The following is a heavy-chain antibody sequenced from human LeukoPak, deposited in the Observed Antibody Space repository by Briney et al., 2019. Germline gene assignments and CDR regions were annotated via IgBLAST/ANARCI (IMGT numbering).Heavy chain of an antibody. J-gene: IGHJ4*02. CDR1: GGSISSGSYY. V-gene: IGHV4-61*02. CDR3: ARATVTTALLDS. D-gene: IGHD4-17*01. CDR2: IYTSGST. Sequence: PSETLSLTCTVSGGSISSGSYYWSWIRQPAGKGLEWIGRIYTSGSTNYNPSLKSRITISVDTSKNQFSLKLSSVTAADTAVYYCARATVTTALLDSWGQGTLVTVSS.